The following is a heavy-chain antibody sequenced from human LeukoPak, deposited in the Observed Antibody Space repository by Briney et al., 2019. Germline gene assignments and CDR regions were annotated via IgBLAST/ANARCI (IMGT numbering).Heavy chain of an antibody. CDR3: ARGAAWGVGIAAQAHKWFDP. Sequence: KPSETLSLTCTVSGGSISSSSYYWGWIRQPPGKGLEWIGSIYYSGSTYYNPSLKSRVTISVDTSKNQFSLKLSSVTAADTAVYYCARGAAWGVGIAAQAHKWFDPWGQGTLVTVSS. CDR2: IYYSGST. D-gene: IGHD6-6*01. J-gene: IGHJ5*02. V-gene: IGHV4-39*07. CDR1: GGSISSSSYY.